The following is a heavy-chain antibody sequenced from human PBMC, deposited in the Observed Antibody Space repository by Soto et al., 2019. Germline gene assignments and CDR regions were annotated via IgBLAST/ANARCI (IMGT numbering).Heavy chain of an antibody. CDR3: AKDDSSSTDYYYYYYGMDV. D-gene: IGHD6-6*01. CDR2: ISYDGSNK. J-gene: IGHJ6*02. Sequence: QVQLVESGGGVVQPGRSLRLSCAASGFTFSSYGMHWVRQAPGKGLEWVAVISYDGSNKYYADSVKGRFTISRDNSKNTLYLQMNSLRAEDTAVYYCAKDDSSSTDYYYYYYGMDVWGQGTTVTVSS. CDR1: GFTFSSYG. V-gene: IGHV3-30*18.